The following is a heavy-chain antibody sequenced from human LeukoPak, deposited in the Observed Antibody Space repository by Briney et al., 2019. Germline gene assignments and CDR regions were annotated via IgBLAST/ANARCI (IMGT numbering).Heavy chain of an antibody. J-gene: IGHJ4*02. Sequence: SETLSLTCTVSGGSISSSSYYWGWIRQPPGKGLEWIGSIYYSGSTCYNPSLKSRVTISVDTSKNQFSLKLSSVTAADTAVYYCARQDMTLYPSWGQGTLVTVSS. D-gene: IGHD2-21*02. CDR1: GGSISSSSYY. CDR2: IYYSGST. V-gene: IGHV4-39*07. CDR3: ARQDMTLYPS.